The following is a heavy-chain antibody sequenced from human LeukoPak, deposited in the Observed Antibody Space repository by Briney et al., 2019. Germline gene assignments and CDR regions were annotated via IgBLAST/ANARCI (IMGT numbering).Heavy chain of an antibody. V-gene: IGHV4-30-2*01. CDR2: INHSGST. J-gene: IGHJ4*02. CDR1: GGSISSGGYS. D-gene: IGHD1-26*01. Sequence: SETLSLTCAVSGGSISSGGYSWSWIRQPPGKGLEWIGEINHSGSTNYNPSLKSRVTISVDTSKNQFSLKLSSVTAADTAVYYCARDKVVGATFFDYWGQGTLVTVSS. CDR3: ARDKVVGATFFDY.